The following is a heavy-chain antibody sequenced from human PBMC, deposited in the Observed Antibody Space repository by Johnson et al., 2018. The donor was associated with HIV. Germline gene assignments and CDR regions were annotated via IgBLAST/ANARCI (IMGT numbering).Heavy chain of an antibody. CDR3: ARSSVRDDAIDI. J-gene: IGHJ3*02. V-gene: IGHV3-13*01. D-gene: IGHD3-10*01. CDR1: GFIFSSYD. CDR2: IGSSGDT. Sequence: VQLVESGGGLVQPGGSLRLSCAASGFIFSSYDMHWVRQATGKGLEWVSGIGSSGDTYYPGSVKGRFTVSRTNAKNSLYLQMNSLRVGDTAIYYCARSSVRDDAIDIWGQGTLVTVSS.